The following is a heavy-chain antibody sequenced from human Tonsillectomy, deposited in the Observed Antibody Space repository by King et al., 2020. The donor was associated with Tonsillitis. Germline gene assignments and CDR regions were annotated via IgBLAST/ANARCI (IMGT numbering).Heavy chain of an antibody. V-gene: IGHV4-61*01. CDR1: GGSVYSGSNY. D-gene: IGHD2-21*02. J-gene: IGHJ3*02. Sequence: QLQESGPGLVKPSETLSLTCTVSGGSVYSGSNYWSWIRQPPGNVLEWIGYFYYIGSTKYNPSFESRVSISVDTSKNLFSLRLTSVTAADTAVYFCARGLVTQIFDAFDMWGQGTLVTVSS. CDR3: ARGLVTQIFDAFDM. CDR2: FYYIGST.